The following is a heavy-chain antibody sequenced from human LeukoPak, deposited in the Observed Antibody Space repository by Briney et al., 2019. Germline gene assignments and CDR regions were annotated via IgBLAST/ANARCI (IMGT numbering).Heavy chain of an antibody. CDR1: GGSFSGYY. CDR2: INHSGST. V-gene: IGHV4-34*01. J-gene: IGHJ4*02. Sequence: SETLSLTCAVYGGSFSGYYWSWIRQPPGKGLEWIGEINHSGSTNYNPSLKSRVTISVDTSKNQFSLKLSSVTAADTAVYYCARHEAQYYDLWSGYYTNYFDYWGQGTLVTVSS. D-gene: IGHD3-3*01. CDR3: ARHEAQYYDLWSGYYTNYFDY.